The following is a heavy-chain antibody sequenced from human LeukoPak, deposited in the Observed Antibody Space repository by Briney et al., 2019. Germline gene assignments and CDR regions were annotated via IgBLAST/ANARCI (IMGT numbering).Heavy chain of an antibody. J-gene: IGHJ4*02. V-gene: IGHV4-34*01. D-gene: IGHD3-10*01. Sequence: SETLSLTCAVYGGSFSGYYWSWIRQPPGKGLEWIGEINHSGSTNYNPSLKSRVTISVDTSKNQFSLKLSSVTAADTAVYYCARGYGLGSPSDYWGQGTLVTVSS. CDR2: INHSGST. CDR3: ARGYGLGSPSDY. CDR1: GGSFSGYY.